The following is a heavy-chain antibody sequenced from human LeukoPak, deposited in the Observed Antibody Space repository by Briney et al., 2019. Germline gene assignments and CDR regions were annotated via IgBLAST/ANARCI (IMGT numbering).Heavy chain of an antibody. Sequence: GGSLRLSCAASGFTFDDFGMTWVRQAPGRGLEWVSSISGSGGNTYYADSVKGRFSISRDNSANTLFLQMNSLRAEDTAVYYCASYTRGYSYGLFDYWGQGTLVTVSS. D-gene: IGHD5-18*01. CDR3: ASYTRGYSYGLFDY. CDR1: GFTFDDFG. CDR2: ISGSGGNT. V-gene: IGHV3-23*01. J-gene: IGHJ4*02.